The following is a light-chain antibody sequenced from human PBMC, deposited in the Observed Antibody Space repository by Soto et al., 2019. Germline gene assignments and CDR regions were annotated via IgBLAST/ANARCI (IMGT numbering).Light chain of an antibody. Sequence: SVVAQPAPVSGSPGQSITISCSVNSRDIGSYNHVAWYQQFPGKSPKLMIYAVSDRPPGVSDRFSGSKSGIAASLTISGLQTEDEADYYCISYTDRQSYLFGTGTKVTVL. CDR3: ISYTDRQSYL. CDR2: AVS. V-gene: IGLV2-14*03. CDR1: SRDIGSYNH. J-gene: IGLJ1*01.